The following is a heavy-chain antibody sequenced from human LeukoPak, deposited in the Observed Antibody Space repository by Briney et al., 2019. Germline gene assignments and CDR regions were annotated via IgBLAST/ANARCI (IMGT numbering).Heavy chain of an antibody. Sequence: SETLSLTCAVSGGSIISSDWWSWVRQPPGKGLEWIGEISESGSTNYNPSLKSRVTISVDKSKNQFPLKLSSVTAADTAVYYCARDNRVGAVDYWGQGTLVTVSS. CDR2: ISESGST. J-gene: IGHJ4*02. CDR3: ARDNRVGAVDY. D-gene: IGHD1-26*01. CDR1: GGSIISSDW. V-gene: IGHV4-4*02.